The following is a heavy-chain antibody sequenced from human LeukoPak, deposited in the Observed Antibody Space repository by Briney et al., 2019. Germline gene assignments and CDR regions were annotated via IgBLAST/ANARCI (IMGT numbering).Heavy chain of an antibody. CDR2: IKSKTDGGTT. J-gene: IGHJ4*02. CDR3: TTSACTNGVCYTSVDY. CDR1: GFTFSNAW. V-gene: IGHV3-15*01. D-gene: IGHD2-8*01. Sequence: SGGSLRLSCAASGFTFSNAWMSRVRQAPGKGLEWVGRIKSKTDGGTTDYAAPVKGRFTISRDDSKNTLYLQMNSLKTEDTAVYYCTTSACTNGVCYTSVDYWGQGTLVTVSS.